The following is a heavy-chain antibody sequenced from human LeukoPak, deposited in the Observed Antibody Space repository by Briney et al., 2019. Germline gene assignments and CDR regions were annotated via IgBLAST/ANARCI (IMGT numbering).Heavy chain of an antibody. CDR3: ARDIDRVFNWFDP. J-gene: IGHJ5*02. CDR1: GYIFTSYA. V-gene: IGHV1-3*01. CDR2: INAGNGNT. D-gene: IGHD6-13*01. Sequence: GASVKVSCKASGYIFTSYAMHWVRQAPGQRLEWMGWINAGNGNTKYSQKFQGRVTITGDTSASTVYMELSSLRSEDTAVYYCARDIDRVFNWFDPWGQGTLVTVSS.